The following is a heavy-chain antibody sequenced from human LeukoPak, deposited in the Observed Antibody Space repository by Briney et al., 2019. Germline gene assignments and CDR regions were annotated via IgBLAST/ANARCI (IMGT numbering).Heavy chain of an antibody. D-gene: IGHD1/OR15-1a*01. J-gene: IGHJ4*02. V-gene: IGHV3-33*07. CDR1: GFTFSSYG. Sequence: GGSPRLSCAASGFTFSSYGMYWVRQAPGKGLDWVAVIWYDGSHKSYANSVKGRFTISRDNPKNILYLQMNSLRAEDTAVYYCLVTTRSRGFDYWGQGTLVTVSS. CDR3: LVTTRSRGFDY. CDR2: IWYDGSHK.